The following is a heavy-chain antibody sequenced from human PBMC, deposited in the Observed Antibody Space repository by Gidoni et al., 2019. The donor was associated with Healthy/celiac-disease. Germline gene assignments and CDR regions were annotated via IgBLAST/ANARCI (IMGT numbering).Heavy chain of an antibody. D-gene: IGHD3-3*01. Sequence: EVQLVESGGGFVQPGGSLRLSCAASGFTFSSYWVHWVRQAPGKGLVWVSRINRDGSSTSYADSVKGRFTISRDNAKNTLYLQMNSLRAEDTAVYYCARGLEYGQAPVGYWGQGTLVTVSS. CDR3: ARGLEYGQAPVGY. V-gene: IGHV3-74*01. CDR2: INRDGSST. J-gene: IGHJ4*02. CDR1: GFTFSSYW.